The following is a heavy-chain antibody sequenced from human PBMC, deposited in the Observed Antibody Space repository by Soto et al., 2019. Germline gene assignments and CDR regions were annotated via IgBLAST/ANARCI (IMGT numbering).Heavy chain of an antibody. CDR2: INAGNGNT. CDR3: ARGERYYYDTSGYFGFDY. CDR1: GYPFTSYA. Sequence: ASVKVSCKSSGYPFTSYAIHWVRQAPGQRLEWMGWINAGNGNTKYSQKFQGRVTITRDTSASTAYMELSSLRSEDTAVYYCARGERYYYDTSGYFGFDYWGQGTLVTVSS. J-gene: IGHJ4*02. V-gene: IGHV1-3*01. D-gene: IGHD3-22*01.